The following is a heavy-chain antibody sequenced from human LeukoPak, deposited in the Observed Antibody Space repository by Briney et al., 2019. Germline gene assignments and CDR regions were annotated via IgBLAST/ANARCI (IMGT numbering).Heavy chain of an antibody. CDR2: IIPIFGTA. Sequence: ASVKVSCKASGGTFSSYAISWVRQAPGQGLEWMGGIIPIFGTANCAQKFQGIVTITTDESTSTAYMELSSLRSEDTAVYYCATYSTYYYDSSGYYHNWFDPWGQGTLVTVSS. V-gene: IGHV1-69*05. J-gene: IGHJ5*02. D-gene: IGHD3-22*01. CDR1: GGTFSSYA. CDR3: ATYSTYYYDSSGYYHNWFDP.